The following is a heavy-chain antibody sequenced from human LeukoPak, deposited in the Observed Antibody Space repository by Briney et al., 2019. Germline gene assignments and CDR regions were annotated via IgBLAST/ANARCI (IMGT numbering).Heavy chain of an antibody. CDR1: GGSFSGYY. V-gene: IGHV4-34*01. CDR2: INHSGTT. Sequence: PSETLSLTCAVYGGSFSGYYWSWIRQPPGKGLEWIGEINHSGTTYYNPSLKSRVTISVDRSKNQFSLKLSSVTAADTAVYYCARDAGRIAATGPLDYWGQGTLVTVSS. CDR3: ARDAGRIAATGPLDY. D-gene: IGHD6-13*01. J-gene: IGHJ4*02.